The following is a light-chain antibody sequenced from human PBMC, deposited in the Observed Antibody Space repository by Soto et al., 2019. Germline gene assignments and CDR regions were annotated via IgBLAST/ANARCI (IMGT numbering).Light chain of an antibody. J-gene: IGKJ2*01. V-gene: IGKV3-20*01. Sequence: EIVLTQSPGTLSLSPGERATLSCRASQSVSSSYLAWYQQKPGQAPRLLIYGASSRATGIPDRFSGSGSGTDFTLTISRLEPEDFAVYYCQQYDCSPLTFGQGTKLEIK. CDR3: QQYDCSPLT. CDR2: GAS. CDR1: QSVSSSY.